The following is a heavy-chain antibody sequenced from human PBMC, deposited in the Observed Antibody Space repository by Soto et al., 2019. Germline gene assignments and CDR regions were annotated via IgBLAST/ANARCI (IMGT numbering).Heavy chain of an antibody. Sequence: GGSLRLSCAASGFTVSSKYMTWVRQAPGKGLEWVSLIQSGGTTYYADSVKGRFTISRDTSENTLHLQMDSLRVEDTAVYYCARDDVLFDGAATTEIYMHVWHNGPTV. CDR1: GFTVSSKY. D-gene: IGHD2-8*01. J-gene: IGHJ6*03. V-gene: IGHV3-66*01. CDR2: IQSGGTT. CDR3: ARDDVLFDGAATTEIYMHV.